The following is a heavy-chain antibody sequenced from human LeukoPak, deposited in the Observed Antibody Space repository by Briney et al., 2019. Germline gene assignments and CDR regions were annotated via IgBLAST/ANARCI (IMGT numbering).Heavy chain of an antibody. J-gene: IGHJ6*02. CDR2: IYTSGST. D-gene: IGHD3-9*01. CDR1: GGSISSYY. CDR3: ARPVLRYYADGMDA. V-gene: IGHV4-4*07. Sequence: SETLSLTCTVSGGSISSYYWSWVRQPAGKGLEWIRRIYTSGSTNYNPSLKSRVTMSVDPSKNQFALKLASVTAANTPLYYCARPVLRYYADGMDAWGQGATVTVS.